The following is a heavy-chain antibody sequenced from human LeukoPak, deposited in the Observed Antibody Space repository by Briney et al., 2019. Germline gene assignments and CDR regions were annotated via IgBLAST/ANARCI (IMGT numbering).Heavy chain of an antibody. CDR1: GYTFTSYY. CDR2: INPSGGST. CDR3: ARKGLELTPLDY. J-gene: IGHJ4*02. Sequence: ASVKVSCKASGYTFTSYYMHWVRQAPGQGLEWMGIINPSGGSTSYAQEFQGRVTMTRDTSTGTVYMELSSLRSEDTAVYYCARKGLELTPLDYWGQGTLVTVSS. D-gene: IGHD1-7*01. V-gene: IGHV1-46*01.